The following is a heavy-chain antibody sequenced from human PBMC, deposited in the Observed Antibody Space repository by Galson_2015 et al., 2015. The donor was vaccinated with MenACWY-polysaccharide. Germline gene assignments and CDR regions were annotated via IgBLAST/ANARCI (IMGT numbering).Heavy chain of an antibody. J-gene: IGHJ4*02. CDR2: ISGSGSAI. Sequence: SLRLSCAASGFTFSDYYMHWIRQAPGKGLEWVSYISGSGSAIYFADSVKGRLIISRDNAKNSLYLQMNSLRAEDTAVYYCARDPRGARSSYFDNWGQGIQVTVSS. CDR1: GFTFSDYY. D-gene: IGHD3-10*01. CDR3: ARDPRGARSSYFDN. V-gene: IGHV3-11*01.